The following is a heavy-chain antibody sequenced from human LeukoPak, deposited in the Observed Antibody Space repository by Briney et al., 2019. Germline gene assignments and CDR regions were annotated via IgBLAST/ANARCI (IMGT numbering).Heavy chain of an antibody. V-gene: IGHV4-4*07. J-gene: IGHJ4*02. CDR2: IYTSGST. CDR1: GGSISSYF. CDR3: ARGIGGRAFDY. D-gene: IGHD6-6*01. Sequence: SETLSLTCTVSGGSISSYFWSWIRQPAGKGLEWIGRIYTSGSTNYNPSLKSRVTMSVDTSKKQFSPKLTSVTAADTAVYYCARGIGGRAFDYWGQGTLVTVSS.